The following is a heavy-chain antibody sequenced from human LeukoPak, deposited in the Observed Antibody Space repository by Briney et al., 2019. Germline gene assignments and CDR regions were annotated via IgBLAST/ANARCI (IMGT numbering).Heavy chain of an antibody. CDR2: ISESGTST. CDR1: GFTFTSYA. D-gene: IGHD4-17*01. J-gene: IGHJ4*02. CDR3: AKGGVRPVTTGDY. V-gene: IGHV3-23*01. Sequence: PGGSLRLSCAASGFTFTSYAMSWVRQAPGKGPEWVSGISESGTSTYYVDSVKGRFTISRDNSKNTVYLQMNSLRAEDTAIYYCAKGGVRPVTTGDYWGQGTLVTVSS.